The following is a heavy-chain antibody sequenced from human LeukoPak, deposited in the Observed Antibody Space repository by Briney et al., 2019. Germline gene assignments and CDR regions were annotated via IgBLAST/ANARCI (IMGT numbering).Heavy chain of an antibody. D-gene: IGHD6-19*01. V-gene: IGHV3-23*01. J-gene: IGHJ2*01. CDR3: AKSMTLQWRGFFDL. Sequence: GGSLRLSCAASGFTFSSYAMSWVRQAPGKGLEWVSAISGSGANTYYADSVRGRFTISRDNSKNTLYLQKNSLRADDTAIYYCAKSMTLQWRGFFDLWGRGTHVTVSS. CDR1: GFTFSSYA. CDR2: ISGSGANT.